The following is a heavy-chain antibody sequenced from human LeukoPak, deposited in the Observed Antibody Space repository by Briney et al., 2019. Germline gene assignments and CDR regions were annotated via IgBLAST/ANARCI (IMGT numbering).Heavy chain of an antibody. CDR2: IIPIFGTA. CDR3: AGGGVYIAGAEN. Sequence: SVKVSCKASGGTFSSYAISWVRQAPGQGLEWMGGIIPIFGTANYAQKFQGRVTITADESTSTAYMELSSLRSEDTAVYYCAGGGVYIAGAENWGQGTLVTVSS. CDR1: GGTFSSYA. V-gene: IGHV1-69*01. D-gene: IGHD6-13*01. J-gene: IGHJ4*02.